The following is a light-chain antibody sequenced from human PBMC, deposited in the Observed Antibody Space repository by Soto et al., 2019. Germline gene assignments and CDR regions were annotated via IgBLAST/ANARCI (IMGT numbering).Light chain of an antibody. Sequence: IHMTQSPSSLSASVGDRVTIICRASQSVSTRLAWYQQKPGKAPKVLIYDASSWAGGVPSRFTGSGSGTEFTLTINSLQPDDFATYYCQQYSVYWTFGQGTKVDIK. J-gene: IGKJ1*01. CDR1: QSVSTR. CDR3: QQYSVYWT. V-gene: IGKV1-5*02. CDR2: DAS.